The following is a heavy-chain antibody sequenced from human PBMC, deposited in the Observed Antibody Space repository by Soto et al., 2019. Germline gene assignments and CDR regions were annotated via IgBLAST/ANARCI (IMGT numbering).Heavy chain of an antibody. D-gene: IGHD2-2*01. CDR2: IYPGDSDT. CDR3: GLVTAARGYYYYGMDV. J-gene: IGHJ6*02. Sequence: PGESLKISCKGSGYSFTSYWIGWVRQMPGKGLEWMGIIYPGDSDTRYSPSFQGQVTISADKSISTAHLQGSSLSASDTAMYYCGLVTAARGYYYYGMDVWGQGTTVTVSS. V-gene: IGHV5-51*01. CDR1: GYSFTSYW.